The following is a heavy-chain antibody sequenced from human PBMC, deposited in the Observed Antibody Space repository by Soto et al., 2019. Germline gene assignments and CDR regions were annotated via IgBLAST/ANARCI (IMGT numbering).Heavy chain of an antibody. V-gene: IGHV4-39*01. CDR3: ATQEVGWSYVYTFDP. CDR1: GGSIISSNYY. D-gene: IGHD1-26*01. J-gene: IGHJ5*02. CDR2: IYYSGST. Sequence: SETLSLTCTVSGGSIISSNYYWGWIRQPPGKGLEWIGSIYYSGSTYYNPSLKSRVTISVDTSKNQFSLKLSSVTAADTAVYYCATQEVGWSYVYTFDPWGQGTLVTVSS.